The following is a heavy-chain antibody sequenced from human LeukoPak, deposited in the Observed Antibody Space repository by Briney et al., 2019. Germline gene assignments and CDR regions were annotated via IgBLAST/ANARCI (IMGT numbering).Heavy chain of an antibody. V-gene: IGHV1-8*03. Sequence: GASVKVSCKPSGYTFPSYDINWVRQATGQGLEWMGWMNPNRGNTGYAQKFQGRVTITRNTSISTAYMELSSLRSADTAVYYCARGRISRAGTSDLDSWGQGTLGTVSS. CDR2: MNPNRGNT. CDR1: GYTFPSYD. CDR3: ARGRISRAGTSDLDS. D-gene: IGHD1/OR15-1a*01. J-gene: IGHJ4*02.